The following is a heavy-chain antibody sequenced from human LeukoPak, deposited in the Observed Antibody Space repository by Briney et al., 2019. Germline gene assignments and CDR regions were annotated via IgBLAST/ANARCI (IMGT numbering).Heavy chain of an antibody. CDR1: GGSISSYY. D-gene: IGHD3-22*01. CDR3: ARAREAYYYDSSGYYYLSYFDY. CDR2: IYYSGST. Sequence: SETPSLTCTVSGGSISSYYWSWIRQPPGKGLEWIGYIYYSGSTNYNPSLKSRVTISVDTSKNQFSLKLSSVTAADTAVYYCARAREAYYYDSSGYYYLSYFDYWGQGTLVTVSS. J-gene: IGHJ4*02. V-gene: IGHV4-59*01.